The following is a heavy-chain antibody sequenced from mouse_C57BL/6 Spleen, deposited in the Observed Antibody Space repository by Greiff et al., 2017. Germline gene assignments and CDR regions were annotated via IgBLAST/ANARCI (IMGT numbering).Heavy chain of an antibody. D-gene: IGHD1-1*01. CDR1: GFSLTSYA. V-gene: IGHV2-9-1*01. J-gene: IGHJ4*01. CDR3: ARIYYGSSYVLDY. CDR2: IWTGGGT. Sequence: VKLMESGPGLVAPSQSLSITCTVSGFSLTSYAISWVRQPPGKGLEWLGVIWTGGGTNYNSALKSRLSISKDNSKSQVFLKMNSLPTDDTARYYCARIYYGSSYVLDYWGQGTSVTVSS.